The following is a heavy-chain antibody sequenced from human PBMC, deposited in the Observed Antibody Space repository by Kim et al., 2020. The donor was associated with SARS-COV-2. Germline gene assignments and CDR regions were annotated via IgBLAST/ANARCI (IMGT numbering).Heavy chain of an antibody. D-gene: IGHD6-19*01. CDR3: AVAGTGRGFDY. J-gene: IGHJ4*02. V-gene: IGHV4-59*01. Sequence: TNYIPSLKSRVTISVDTSNNQFSLKLSSVTAADTAVYYCAVAGTGRGFDYWGQGTLVTVSS. CDR2: T.